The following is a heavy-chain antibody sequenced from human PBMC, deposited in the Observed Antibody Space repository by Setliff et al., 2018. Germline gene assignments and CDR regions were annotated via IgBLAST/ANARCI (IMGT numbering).Heavy chain of an antibody. CDR2: INHSGNT. Sequence: PSETLSLTCAVYGGSFSGYYWSWIRQPPGKGLVWIGEINHSGNTNYNPSLKSRVTISVDTSKNQFALKLSSVTAADTAVYYCAANPGIAAGGDFDYWGQGILVTVSS. CDR1: GGSFSGYY. D-gene: IGHD6-13*01. CDR3: AANPGIAAGGDFDY. J-gene: IGHJ4*02. V-gene: IGHV4-34*01.